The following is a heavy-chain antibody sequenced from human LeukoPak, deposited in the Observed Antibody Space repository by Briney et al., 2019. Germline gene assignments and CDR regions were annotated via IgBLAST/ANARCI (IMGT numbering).Heavy chain of an antibody. J-gene: IGHJ5*02. D-gene: IGHD2-21*02. CDR1: GGSISSGSYY. CDR2: IYTSGST. V-gene: IGHV4-61*02. Sequence: SQILSLTCTVSGGSISSGSYYWSWIRQPAGKGLEWIGRIYTSGSTNYNPSLKSRVTISVDTSKNQFSLKLSSVTAADTAVYYCARDLTDCGGDCYLNWFDPWGQGTLVTVSS. CDR3: ARDLTDCGGDCYLNWFDP.